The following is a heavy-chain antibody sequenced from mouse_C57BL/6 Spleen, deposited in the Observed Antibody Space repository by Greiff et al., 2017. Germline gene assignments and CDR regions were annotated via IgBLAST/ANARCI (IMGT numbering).Heavy chain of an antibody. Sequence: QVQLQQSGAELARPGASVKMSCTASGYTFTSYGISWVKQRTGQGLEWIGEIYPRSGNTYYNEQFKGKATLTADKSSNTAYMELRSLTSEDAAVYFCARERDDGYDFDYWGKGTTLTVSS. V-gene: IGHV1-81*01. D-gene: IGHD2-3*01. CDR3: ARERDDGYDFDY. CDR2: IYPRSGNT. CDR1: GYTFTSYG. J-gene: IGHJ2*01.